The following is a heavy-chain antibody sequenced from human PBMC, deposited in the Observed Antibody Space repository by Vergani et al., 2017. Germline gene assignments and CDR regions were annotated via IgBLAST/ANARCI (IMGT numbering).Heavy chain of an antibody. V-gene: IGHV4-61*02. D-gene: IGHD2-15*01. CDR1: GGSISAGYYF. J-gene: IGHJ3*01. CDR3: ARRSGGYYSGSKVHPVRTAFDV. CDR2: ISASGNA. Sequence: QVQLQASGPGRVKPSQTLSLTCTMSGGSISAGYYFWSWIRQPAGKGLEWLGHISASGNASHSPSLKTRVSMSVDTSKNQFSLTVTSVTAADTAIYFCARRSGGYYSGSKVHPVRTAFDVWGHGTVVTVSS.